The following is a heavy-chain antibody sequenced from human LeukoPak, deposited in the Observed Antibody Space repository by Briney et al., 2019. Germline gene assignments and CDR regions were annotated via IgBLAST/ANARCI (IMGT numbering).Heavy chain of an antibody. Sequence: PGGSLRLSCVASGLTVSSNYKSWVRQAPGKGLEWVSVIYSSGDTYYADSVKGRFTISRDSSKNTLYLQMNSLRAEDTAVFYCARVAYTYGNSQGFDYWGQGTLITVSS. J-gene: IGHJ4*02. CDR1: GLTVSSNY. D-gene: IGHD4-23*01. CDR3: ARVAYTYGNSQGFDY. CDR2: IYSSGDT. V-gene: IGHV3-66*01.